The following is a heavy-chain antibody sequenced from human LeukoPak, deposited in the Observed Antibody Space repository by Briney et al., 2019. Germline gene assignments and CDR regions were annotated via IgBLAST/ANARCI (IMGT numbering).Heavy chain of an antibody. V-gene: IGHV3-33*01. D-gene: IGHD4-17*01. J-gene: IGHJ4*02. Sequence: PGGSLRLSCAASGFTFSSYGMHWVRQAPGKGLEWVAVMWCDGSTQFYADSVKGRFTISRDNSKNTLFLQMNSLRAEDTAVYYCARVGHGDYGIDYWGQGTLVTVSS. CDR3: ARVGHGDYGIDY. CDR1: GFTFSSYG. CDR2: MWCDGSTQ.